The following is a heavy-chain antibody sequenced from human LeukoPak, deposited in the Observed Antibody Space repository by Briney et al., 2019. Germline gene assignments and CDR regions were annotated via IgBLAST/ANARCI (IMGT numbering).Heavy chain of an antibody. CDR2: IIPIFGTA. V-gene: IGHV1-69*13. J-gene: IGHJ4*02. Sequence: SVKVSCKASGGTFSSYAISWVRQAPGQGLEWMGGIIPIFGTANYAQKFQGRVTITADESTSTAYMELSSLRSEDTAVYYCAKNIALTGEFDSWGQGTLVTVSS. CDR1: GGTFSSYA. CDR3: AKNIALTGEFDS. D-gene: IGHD7-27*01.